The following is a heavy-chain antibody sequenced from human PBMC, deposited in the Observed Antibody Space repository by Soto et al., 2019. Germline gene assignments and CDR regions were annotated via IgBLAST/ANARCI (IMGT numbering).Heavy chain of an antibody. CDR3: ARDRSEVVPAAMFDY. J-gene: IGHJ4*02. Sequence: QVQLVQSGAEVKKPGSSVKVSCKASGGTFSSYAISWVRQAPGQGLEWMGGIIPIFGTANYAQKFQGRVTISADESTSTAYMELSSLRSEDTAVYYCARDRSEVVPAAMFDYWGQGTLVTVSS. V-gene: IGHV1-69*01. CDR1: GGTFSSYA. D-gene: IGHD2-2*01. CDR2: IIPIFGTA.